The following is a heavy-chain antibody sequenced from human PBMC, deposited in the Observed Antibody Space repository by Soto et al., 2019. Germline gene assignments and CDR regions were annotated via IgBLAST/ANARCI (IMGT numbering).Heavy chain of an antibody. CDR2: ISGSGGST. CDR3: ANFTEAPGDFDY. J-gene: IGHJ4*02. Sequence: PGGSLRLSCAASGFTFSSYAMSWVRQAPGKGLEWVSAISGSGGSTYYADSVKGRFTISRDNSKNTLYLQMNSLRAEDTAVYYCANFTEAPGDFDYWGKGTLVTVSS. V-gene: IGHV3-23*01. CDR1: GFTFSSYA.